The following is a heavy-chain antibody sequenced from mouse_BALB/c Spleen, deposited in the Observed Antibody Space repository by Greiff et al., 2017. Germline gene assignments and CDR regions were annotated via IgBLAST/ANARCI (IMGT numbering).Heavy chain of an antibody. Sequence: EVKVVESGGGLVKPGGSLKLSCAASGFTFSSYAMSWVRQSPEKRLEWVAEISSGGSYTYYPDTVTGRFTISRDNAKNTLYLEMSSLRSEDTAMYYCARKGTSTGYWGQGTLVTVSA. J-gene: IGHJ3*01. V-gene: IGHV5-9-4*01. CDR1: GFTFSSYA. D-gene: IGHD1-1*01. CDR2: ISSGGSYT. CDR3: ARKGTSTGY.